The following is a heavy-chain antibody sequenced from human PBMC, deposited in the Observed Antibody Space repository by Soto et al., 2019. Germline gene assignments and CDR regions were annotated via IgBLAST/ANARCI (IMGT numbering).Heavy chain of an antibody. CDR1: GFSLSTSGMC. Sequence: SGPTLVNPTPTLTLTCTFSGFSLSTSGMCVSWIRQPPGKALEWLALIDWDDDKYYSTSLKTRLTISKDTSKNQVVLTMTNMDPVDTATYYCARLTPTRDGYNYLYYFDYWGQGTLVTVSS. CDR2: IDWDDDK. J-gene: IGHJ4*02. CDR3: ARLTPTRDGYNYLYYFDY. V-gene: IGHV2-70*01. D-gene: IGHD5-12*01.